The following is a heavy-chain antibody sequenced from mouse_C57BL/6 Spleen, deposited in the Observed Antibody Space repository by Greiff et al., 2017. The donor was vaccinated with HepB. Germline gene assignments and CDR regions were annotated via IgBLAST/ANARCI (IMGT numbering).Heavy chain of an antibody. J-gene: IGHJ4*01. D-gene: IGHD6-5*01. Sequence: EVKLMESGAELVRPGASVKLSCTASGFNIKDDYMHWVKQRPEQGLEWIGWIDPENGDTEYASKFQGKATITADTSSNTAYLQLSSLTSEDTAVYYCTSYPRGAMDYWGQGTSVTVSS. V-gene: IGHV14-4*01. CDR3: TSYPRGAMDY. CDR2: IDPENGDT. CDR1: GFNIKDDY.